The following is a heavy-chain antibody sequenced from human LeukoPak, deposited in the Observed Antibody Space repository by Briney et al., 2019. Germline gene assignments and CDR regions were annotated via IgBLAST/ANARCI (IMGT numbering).Heavy chain of an antibody. J-gene: IGHJ6*02. D-gene: IGHD2-2*01. CDR2: ISYDGSNK. Sequence: GRSLRLSCAASGFTFSSYAMHWVRQAPGKGLEWVAVISYDGSNKYYADSVKGRFTISRDNSKNTLYLQMNSLRAEDTAVYYCARDLSDSPEYPYGMDVWGQGTTVTVSS. V-gene: IGHV3-30*04. CDR3: ARDLSDSPEYPYGMDV. CDR1: GFTFSSYA.